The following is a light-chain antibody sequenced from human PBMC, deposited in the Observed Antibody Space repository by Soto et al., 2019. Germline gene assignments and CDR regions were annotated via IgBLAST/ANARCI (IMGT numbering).Light chain of an antibody. J-gene: IGLJ3*02. CDR1: SGDVGGYNF. CDR2: DVS. Sequence: QSALTQPRSVSGSPAQSVTISCTGTSGDVGGYNFVSWYQQHPGKAPTLMIFDVSQRPSGVPDRFSGSKSGNTASLTISGLQADDEAGYYCYSYGGSYTWVFGGGTKLTVL. V-gene: IGLV2-11*01. CDR3: YSYGGSYTWV.